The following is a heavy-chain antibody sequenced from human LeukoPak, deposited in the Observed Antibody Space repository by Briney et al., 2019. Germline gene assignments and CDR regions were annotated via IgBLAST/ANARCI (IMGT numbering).Heavy chain of an antibody. J-gene: IGHJ4*02. Sequence: GGSLRLSCAASGFSFTSFWIHWVRQLPGKGLAWVSYVTYDGGTTIYADSVKGRFTISRDNAYNTVYLQMNSLRAEDTAIYYCARASDGWSIDYWGQGTLVTVSS. V-gene: IGHV3-74*01. CDR1: GFSFTSFW. CDR2: VTYDGGTT. CDR3: ARASDGWSIDY. D-gene: IGHD5-24*01.